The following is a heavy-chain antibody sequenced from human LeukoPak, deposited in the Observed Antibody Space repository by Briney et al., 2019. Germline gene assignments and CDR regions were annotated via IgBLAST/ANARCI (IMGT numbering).Heavy chain of an antibody. V-gene: IGHV3-21*01. CDR1: GYSFTSYW. CDR3: AKDKFGVVRGVIAY. CDR2: ISISSSYI. Sequence: GESLTISCKGSGYSFTSYWSGWVRQMPGKGREWVSSISISSSYIYYAVSVSGRFTMSRDNAKTSLYLQMSSLRAGHTALDYCAKDKFGVVRGVIAYWGQGTLVTVSS. J-gene: IGHJ4*02. D-gene: IGHD3-10*01.